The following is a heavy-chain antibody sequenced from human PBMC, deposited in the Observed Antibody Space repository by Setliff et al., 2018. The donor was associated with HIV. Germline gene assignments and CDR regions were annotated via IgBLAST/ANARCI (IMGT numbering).Heavy chain of an antibody. CDR1: GGSINSGGYY. D-gene: IGHD4-17*01. Sequence: PSETLSLTCTVSGGSINSGGYYWSWIRQPPGKGLEWIGSIYFTGSSDNNPSLKSRVTLSVDTSKHQFSLKLSSVTAADTAVYYCARVQMAYAAFDVWGQGTMVTVSS. CDR3: ARVQMAYAAFDV. CDR2: IYFTGSS. J-gene: IGHJ3*01. V-gene: IGHV4-61*08.